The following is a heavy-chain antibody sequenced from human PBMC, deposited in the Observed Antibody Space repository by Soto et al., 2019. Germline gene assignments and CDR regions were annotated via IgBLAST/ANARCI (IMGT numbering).Heavy chain of an antibody. D-gene: IGHD5-12*01. J-gene: IGHJ6*02. CDR1: GFSFSDYV. CDR3: ARVATSWYYGMDV. V-gene: IGHV3-33*01. Sequence: GGSLRLSCAASGFSFSDYVMHWVRQAPGKGLDWVAVIWYDGSNKYYADSVKGRFTISRDNSKNTLYLQMNSLRAEDTAVYYCARVATSWYYGMDVWGQGTTVTVSS. CDR2: IWYDGSNK.